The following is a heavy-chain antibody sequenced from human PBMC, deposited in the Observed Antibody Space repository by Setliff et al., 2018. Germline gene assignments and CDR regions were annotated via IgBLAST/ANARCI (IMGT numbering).Heavy chain of an antibody. J-gene: IGHJ5*02. V-gene: IGHV4-31*03. D-gene: IGHD2-2*02. CDR1: GGSISSGGYY. Sequence: SETLSLTCTVSGGSISSGGYYWSWIRQHPGKGLEWIGYIYYSGSTYYNPSLKSRVTISVDTSKNQFSLKLSSVTAADTAVYYCARGGPYCSSTSCYKVYNWFDPWGQGTLVTVS. CDR3: ARGGPYCSSTSCYKVYNWFDP. CDR2: IYYSGST.